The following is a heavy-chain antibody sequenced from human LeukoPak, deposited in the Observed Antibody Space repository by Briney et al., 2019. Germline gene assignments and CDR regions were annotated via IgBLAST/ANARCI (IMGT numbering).Heavy chain of an antibody. CDR1: GGSISDYY. J-gene: IGHJ4*02. D-gene: IGHD5-12*01. Sequence: EALSLTCTVSGGSISDYYWSWIRQPPGKGLEWIGYIYKTESMKYNPSLKSRVTISVDTSKNQFSLKLSSVTAADTAVYYCARDPYIGYDFSFFDSWGQGTLVTVSS. CDR2: IYKTESM. CDR3: ARDPYIGYDFSFFDS. V-gene: IGHV4-59*01.